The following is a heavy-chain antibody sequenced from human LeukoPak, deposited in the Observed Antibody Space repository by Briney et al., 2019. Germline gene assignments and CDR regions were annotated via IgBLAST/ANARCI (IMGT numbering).Heavy chain of an antibody. CDR3: ARVYYWGGGGNCHDY. J-gene: IGHJ4*02. D-gene: IGHD2-15*01. CDR1: GFTFSSYS. CDR2: ISSSSSYI. Sequence: GGSLRLSCAASGFTFSSYSMNWVRQAPGKGLEWVSSISSSSSYIYYADSVKGRFTISRDNAKNSLYLQMNSLRAEDTAVYYCARVYYWGGGGNCHDYWGQGTLVTVSS. V-gene: IGHV3-21*01.